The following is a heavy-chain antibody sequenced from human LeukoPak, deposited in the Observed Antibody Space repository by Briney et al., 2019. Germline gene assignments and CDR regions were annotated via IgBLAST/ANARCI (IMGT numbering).Heavy chain of an antibody. CDR3: ARGRGGLGPIDAFDI. CDR2: INPNSGGT. D-gene: IGHD6-19*01. CDR1: GYTFTGYY. J-gene: IGHJ3*02. Sequence: PEASVKVSCKASGYTFTGYYMHWVRQAPGQGLEWMGWINPNSGGTNYAQKFQGRVTMTRDTSINTAYMELSRLRSEDTAVYYCARGRGGLGPIDAFDIWGQGTMVTVSS. V-gene: IGHV1-2*02.